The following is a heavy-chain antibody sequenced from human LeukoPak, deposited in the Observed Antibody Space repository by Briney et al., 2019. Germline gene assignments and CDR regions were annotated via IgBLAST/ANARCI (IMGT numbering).Heavy chain of an antibody. D-gene: IGHD3-22*01. J-gene: IGHJ6*03. V-gene: IGHV4-39*01. CDR3: ARHVNRGIVVVIREPPYYMDV. CDR2: IYYSGST. Sequence: KSSETLSLTCTVSGGSISSSSYYWGWIRQPPGKGLEWIGSIYYSGSTYYNPSLKSRVTISVDTSKNQFSLKLSSVTAADTAVYYCARHVNRGIVVVIREPPYYMDVWGKGTTVTVSS. CDR1: GGSISSSSYY.